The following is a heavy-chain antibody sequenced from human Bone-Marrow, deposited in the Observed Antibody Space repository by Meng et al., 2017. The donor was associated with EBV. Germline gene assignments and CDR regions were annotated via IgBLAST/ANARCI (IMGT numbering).Heavy chain of an antibody. CDR2: ISISSSYI. CDR1: GFSFSNTG. CDR3: ARDPLGSSLDY. V-gene: IGHV3-21*01. Sequence: LLLVASGGALDQPGKSLRLPWAACGFSFSNTGLQWVRRAPGEGLDWVSSISISSSYIYYADSVKGRFTISRDNSKNSLYLKMNGLRAEDTAVYYCARDPLGSSLDYWGQGTLVTVSS. D-gene: IGHD6-13*01. J-gene: IGHJ4*02.